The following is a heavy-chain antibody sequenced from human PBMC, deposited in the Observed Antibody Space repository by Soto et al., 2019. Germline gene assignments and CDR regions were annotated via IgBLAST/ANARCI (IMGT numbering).Heavy chain of an antibody. CDR1: GFTFSSYW. D-gene: IGHD2-2*01. Sequence: GGSLRLSCAASGFTFSSYWMSWVRQGPGKGPEWVANIKQDGSEIYYVDSVKGRFTISRDNAKSSLYLQMTSLRAEDTAVEHCAKSLSAIPGDSWGQGTLVTVSS. CDR3: AKSLSAIPGDS. J-gene: IGHJ4*02. CDR2: IKQDGSEI. V-gene: IGHV3-7*05.